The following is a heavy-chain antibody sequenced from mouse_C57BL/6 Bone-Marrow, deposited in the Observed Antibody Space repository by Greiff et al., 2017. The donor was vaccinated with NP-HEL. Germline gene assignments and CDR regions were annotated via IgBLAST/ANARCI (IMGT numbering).Heavy chain of an antibody. J-gene: IGHJ1*03. D-gene: IGHD1-1*01. CDR3: ARHYGSSPSYWYFDV. CDR2: ISDGGSYT. V-gene: IGHV5-4*03. CDR1: GFTFSSYA. Sequence: EVKLVESGGGLVKPGGSLKLSCAASGFTFSSYAMSWVRQTPEKRLEWVATISDGGSYTYYPDNVKGRFTISRDNAKNNLYLQMSHLKSEDTAMYYCARHYGSSPSYWYFDVWGTGTTVTVAS.